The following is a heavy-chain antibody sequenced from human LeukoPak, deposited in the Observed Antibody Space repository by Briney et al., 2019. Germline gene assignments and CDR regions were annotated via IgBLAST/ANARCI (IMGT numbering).Heavy chain of an antibody. J-gene: IGHJ4*02. D-gene: IGHD3-10*01. CDR1: GFIFNNYA. V-gene: IGHV3-9*01. CDR3: AKGVGSGSYCEVDY. Sequence: PGGSLRLSCAGSGFIFNNYAMHWVRQPPGKGLEWVSGISWNSGSIGYADSVKGRFTISRDNAKNSLYLQMNSLRAEDTALYYCAKGVGSGSYCEVDYWGQGTLVTVSS. CDR2: ISWNSGSI.